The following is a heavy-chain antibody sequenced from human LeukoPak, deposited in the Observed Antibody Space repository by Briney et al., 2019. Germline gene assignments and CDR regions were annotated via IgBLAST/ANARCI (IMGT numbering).Heavy chain of an antibody. CDR1: GFIFSSYW. Sequence: GGSLRLSCAASGFIFSSYWMHWVRQAPGKGLVWVARIKSDGSSTNYADSVKGRFTISRDNAKNTLYLQMNSLRAEDTAVYYCARMSAVAGGLDYWGQGSLVTVSS. J-gene: IGHJ4*02. D-gene: IGHD6-19*01. CDR3: ARMSAVAGGLDY. V-gene: IGHV3-74*01. CDR2: IKSDGSST.